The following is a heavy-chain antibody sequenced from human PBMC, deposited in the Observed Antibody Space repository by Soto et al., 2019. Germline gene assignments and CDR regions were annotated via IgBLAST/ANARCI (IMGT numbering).Heavy chain of an antibody. Sequence: QVQLVESGGGVVQPGRSLRLSCAASGFTFSSYGMHWVRQAPGKGLEWVAVIWYDGSNKYYADSVKGRFTISRDNSKTPLNLQMNSLRAEDTAVYYCARPSSPLSWYFDLWGRGTLVTVSS. CDR3: ARPSSPLSWYFDL. J-gene: IGHJ2*01. CDR1: GFTFSSYG. V-gene: IGHV3-33*01. CDR2: IWYDGSNK. D-gene: IGHD6-13*01.